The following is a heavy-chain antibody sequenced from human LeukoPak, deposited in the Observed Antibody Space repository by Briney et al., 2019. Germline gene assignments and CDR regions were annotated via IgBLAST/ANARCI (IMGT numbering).Heavy chain of an antibody. CDR1: GFTFSNYW. CDR2: INTDESST. CDR3: ARDQGLEWSAPSLDY. D-gene: IGHD3-3*01. Sequence: QSGGFLRLSCAASGFTFSNYWMHWVRQAPGKGLVWVSRINTDESSTSYADSVKGRFTISRDNAKNTLYLQMNSLRAEDTAVYYCARDQGLEWSAPSLDYWGQGTLVTVSS. V-gene: IGHV3-74*01. J-gene: IGHJ4*02.